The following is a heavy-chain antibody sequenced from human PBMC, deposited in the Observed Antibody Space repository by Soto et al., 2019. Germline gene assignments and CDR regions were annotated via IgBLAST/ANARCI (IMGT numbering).Heavy chain of an antibody. CDR2: ISGSGGST. V-gene: IGHV3-23*01. J-gene: IGHJ4*02. Sequence: GGSLRLSCAASGFTFSSYAMSWVRQAPGKGLEWVSAISGSGGSTYYADSVKGRFTISRDNSKNTLYLQMNSLRAEDTAVYYCAKALDYYDSSGYFSPGHALDYWGQGTLVTVS. CDR1: GFTFSSYA. D-gene: IGHD3-22*01. CDR3: AKALDYYDSSGYFSPGHALDY.